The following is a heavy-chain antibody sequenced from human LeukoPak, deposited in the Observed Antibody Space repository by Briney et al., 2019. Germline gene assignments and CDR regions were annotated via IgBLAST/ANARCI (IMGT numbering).Heavy chain of an antibody. D-gene: IGHD3-22*01. J-gene: IGHJ1*01. CDR2: IYWDDDK. CDR1: GFSLSTSGVG. Sequence: SGPTLVNPTQALTLTCTFSGFSLSTSGVGVGWIRQPPGKALEWLALIYWDDDKRYSPSLKSRLTITKDTSKNQVVLTMTNMDPVDTATYYCAHIDLYYYDSSAPVWTAARSEYFQHWGQGTLVTVTS. CDR3: AHIDLYYYDSSAPVWTAARSEYFQH. V-gene: IGHV2-5*02.